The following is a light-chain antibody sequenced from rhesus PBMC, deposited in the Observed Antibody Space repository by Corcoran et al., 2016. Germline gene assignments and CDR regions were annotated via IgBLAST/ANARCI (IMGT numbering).Light chain of an antibody. CDR3: QQHKSYPPS. CDR2: YAS. V-gene: IGKV1S16*01. J-gene: IGKJ2*01. CDR1: QDGNNY. Sequence: DIQMTQSPSSLSASVGDTVTITCRASQDGNNYLAWYQQKPGKAPKPLIYYASSLESGVPSRFTGSGSGTDFTLPLSSLQPEDFATYYCQQHKSYPPSFSQGTKVEIK.